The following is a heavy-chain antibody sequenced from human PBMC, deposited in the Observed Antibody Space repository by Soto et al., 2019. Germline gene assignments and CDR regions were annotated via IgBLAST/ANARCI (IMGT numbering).Heavy chain of an antibody. Sequence: QVQLVESGGGVVQPGRSLRLSCEASGFTFSNYGMHWVRQAPGKGLEWVAVIWNDGTSRYYADSVQGRFTISRDNSKNKLFLQMNNLRAEDTAVYYCARPDIVAAIGGALDCWGQGTLVTVSS. CDR2: IWNDGTSR. CDR3: ARPDIVAAIGGALDC. J-gene: IGHJ4*02. V-gene: IGHV3-33*01. D-gene: IGHD5-12*01. CDR1: GFTFSNYG.